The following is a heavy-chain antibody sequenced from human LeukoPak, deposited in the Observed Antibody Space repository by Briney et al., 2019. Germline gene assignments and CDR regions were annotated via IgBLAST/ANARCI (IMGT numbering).Heavy chain of an antibody. D-gene: IGHD3-16*02. CDR1: GGSFSGYY. Sequence: KASETLSLTCAVYGGSFSGYYWSWIRQPPGKGLEWIGEINHNGSTNYNPSLKSRVTISVDTSKNQFSLKLSSVTAADTAVYYCARRLGDYVWGSYRHYYFDYWGQGTLVTVSS. V-gene: IGHV4-34*01. CDR3: ARRLGDYVWGSYRHYYFDY. J-gene: IGHJ4*02. CDR2: INHNGST.